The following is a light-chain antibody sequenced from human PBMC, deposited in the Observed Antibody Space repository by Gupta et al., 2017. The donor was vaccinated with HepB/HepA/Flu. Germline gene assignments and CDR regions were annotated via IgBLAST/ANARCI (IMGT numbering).Light chain of an antibody. CDR3: QQYNNCPLT. Sequence: ELVMTQSPATLSVSPGERATLSCRASQSVSSNLAWYQQKPGQAPRLRIYGASTRATGMPARFSGSGSGTEFTLTISSLQSEDFAVYYCQQYNNCPLTFGGGTKVE. J-gene: IGKJ4*01. V-gene: IGKV3-15*01. CDR2: GAS. CDR1: QSVSSN.